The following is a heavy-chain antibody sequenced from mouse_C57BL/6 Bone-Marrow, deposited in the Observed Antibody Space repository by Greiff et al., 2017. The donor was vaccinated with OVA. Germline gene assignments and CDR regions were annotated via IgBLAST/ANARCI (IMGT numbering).Heavy chain of an antibody. CDR1: GYTFTSYW. Sequence: VQLQQSGAELVKPGASVKVSCKASGYTFTSYWMHWVKQRPGQGLEWIGRIHPSDSVTNYNQKFKGKATLTVDKSSSTAYMQLSSLTSEDSAVYYCAIMDYGSSSYWYFDFWGTGTTVTVST. D-gene: IGHD1-1*01. J-gene: IGHJ1*03. V-gene: IGHV1-74*01. CDR3: AIMDYGSSSYWYFDF. CDR2: IHPSDSVT.